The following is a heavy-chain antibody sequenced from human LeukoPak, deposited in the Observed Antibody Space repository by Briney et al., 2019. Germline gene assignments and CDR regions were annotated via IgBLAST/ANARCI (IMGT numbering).Heavy chain of an antibody. CDR2: ISYDGSNK. CDR1: GFSFRSYG. V-gene: IGHV3-30*18. CDR3: AKDNNGAAAGIIPGAFDN. J-gene: IGHJ3*02. D-gene: IGHD6-13*01. Sequence: GGSLRLSCAVSGFSFRSYGMHWVRQAPGKGLEWVAVISYDGSNKYYADSVKGRFTISRDNSKNTLYLQMNSLRAEDTAVYHCAKDNNGAAAGIIPGAFDNWGQGTMVTVFS.